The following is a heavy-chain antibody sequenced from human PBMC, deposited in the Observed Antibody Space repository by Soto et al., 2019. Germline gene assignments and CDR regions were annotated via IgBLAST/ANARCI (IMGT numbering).Heavy chain of an antibody. V-gene: IGHV1-69*13. CDR2: IIPIFGTA. Sequence: SVKVSCKASGGTFSSYAISWVRQAPGQGLEWMGGIIPIFGTANYAQKFQGRVTITADESTSTAYMELSSLRSEDTAVYYCARDLGYDILTGYPVRDYYCGMDFWGQGTTVTVSS. CDR1: GGTFSSYA. CDR3: ARDLGYDILTGYPVRDYYCGMDF. D-gene: IGHD3-9*01. J-gene: IGHJ6*02.